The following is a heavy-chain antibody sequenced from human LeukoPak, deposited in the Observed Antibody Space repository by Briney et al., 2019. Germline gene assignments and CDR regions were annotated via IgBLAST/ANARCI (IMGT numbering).Heavy chain of an antibody. CDR3: ARPQGSIVVVPAATDY. CDR1: GFSFSNHW. CDR2: IKPDGSQQ. V-gene: IGHV3-7*03. Sequence: GGSLRLSCAASGFSFSNHWMTWVRQAPGKGLEWVANIKPDGSQQYYVDSMKGRFTISRDNAKNSLYLQMNSLRTEDMAVYYCARPQGSIVVVPAATDYWGQGTLVTVSS. D-gene: IGHD2-2*01. J-gene: IGHJ4*02.